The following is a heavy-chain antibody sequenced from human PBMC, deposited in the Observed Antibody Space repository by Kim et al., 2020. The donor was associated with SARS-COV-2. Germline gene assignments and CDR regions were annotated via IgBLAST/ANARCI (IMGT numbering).Heavy chain of an antibody. D-gene: IGHD3-10*01. J-gene: IGHJ6*01. V-gene: IGHV3-23*01. CDR3: VKDRSNYGHPSIHLAMDV. Sequence: GGSLRLSCTASGFTFNSYAMTWVRQAPGQGLQWVSSVSGGGDRRFYAQSLKGRFAISRDNSKKVMYLQMNSLTAGDTAQYYCVKDRSNYGHPSIHLAMDVWGQRIMVTVSS. CDR1: GFTFNSYA. CDR2: VSGGGDRR.